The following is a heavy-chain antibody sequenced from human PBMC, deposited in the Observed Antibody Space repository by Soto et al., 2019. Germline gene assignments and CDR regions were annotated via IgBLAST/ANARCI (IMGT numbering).Heavy chain of an antibody. Sequence: EVQLVESGGGLVKPGGSLRLSCAASGFTFSNAWMNWVRQAPGKGLEWVGRIKSKTDGGTTDYAAPVKGRFTISRDDSKNTLYLQMNSLKTEDTAVYYCTTDRVLLWFGELSVYGMDVWGQGTTVTVSS. CDR1: GFTFSNAW. J-gene: IGHJ6*02. D-gene: IGHD3-10*01. CDR2: IKSKTDGGTT. V-gene: IGHV3-15*07. CDR3: TTDRVLLWFGELSVYGMDV.